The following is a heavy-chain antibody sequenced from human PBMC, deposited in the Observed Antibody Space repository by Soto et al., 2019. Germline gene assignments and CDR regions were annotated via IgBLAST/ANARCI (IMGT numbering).Heavy chain of an antibody. V-gene: IGHV3-33*01. J-gene: IGHJ4*02. D-gene: IGHD3-9*01. Sequence: QVQLVESGGGVVQPGRSLRLSCAASGFTFSSYGMHWVRQAPGKGLEWVAVIWYDGSNKYYADSVKGRFTISRDNSKNTLYLQMNSLRAEDTAVYYCARDGGYFDSIDYWGQGTLVTVSS. CDR2: IWYDGSNK. CDR3: ARDGGYFDSIDY. CDR1: GFTFSSYG.